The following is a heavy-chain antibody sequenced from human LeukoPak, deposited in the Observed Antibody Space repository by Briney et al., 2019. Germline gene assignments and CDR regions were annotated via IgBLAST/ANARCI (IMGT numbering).Heavy chain of an antibody. CDR3: AKHYCGGDCSRPWALDY. Sequence: GGSLSLSFAASGFTFSSYAMSWVRQAPGKGLEWVSAISGSGGSTYYADSVKGRFTISRDNSKNTLYLQMNSLRAEDTAVYYCAKHYCGGDCSRPWALDYWGQGTLVTVSS. V-gene: IGHV3-23*01. J-gene: IGHJ4*02. D-gene: IGHD2-21*02. CDR2: ISGSGGST. CDR1: GFTFSSYA.